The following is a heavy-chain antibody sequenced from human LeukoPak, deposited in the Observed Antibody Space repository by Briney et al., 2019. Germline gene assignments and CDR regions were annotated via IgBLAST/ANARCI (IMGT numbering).Heavy chain of an antibody. CDR2: IYSGGST. CDR1: GFTVSSNY. V-gene: IGHV3-53*01. J-gene: IGHJ6*02. Sequence: GGSLRLSCAASGFTVSSNYMSWVRQAPGKGLEWVSVIYSGGSTYYADSVKGRFTISRDNSKNTLYLQMNSLRAEDTAVYYCARELYLNGMDVWGQGTTVTVSS. CDR3: ARELYLNGMDV. D-gene: IGHD5/OR15-5a*01.